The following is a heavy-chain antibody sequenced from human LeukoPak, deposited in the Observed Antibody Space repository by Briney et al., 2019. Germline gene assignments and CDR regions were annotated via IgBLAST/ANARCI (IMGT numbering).Heavy chain of an antibody. CDR3: ARDRNDSSGYYLDY. Sequence: SETLSLTCTVSGGSISGYYWSWIRQPPGKGLEWIGCIYNSGSTNYNPPLKSRVTISLDTSRNQFSLRLNSVTAADTAVYYCARDRNDSSGYYLDYWGQGTLVTVSS. CDR1: GGSISGYY. J-gene: IGHJ4*02. CDR2: IYNSGST. V-gene: IGHV4-59*01. D-gene: IGHD3-22*01.